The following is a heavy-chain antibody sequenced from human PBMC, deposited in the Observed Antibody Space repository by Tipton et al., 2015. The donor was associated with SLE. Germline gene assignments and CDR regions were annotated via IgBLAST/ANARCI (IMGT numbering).Heavy chain of an antibody. CDR2: ISWNSGSI. D-gene: IGHD6-19*01. J-gene: IGHJ3*02. V-gene: IGHV3-9*01. CDR3: AKDLAVAAQGAFDI. Sequence: SLRLSCAASGFTFDDYAMHWVRQAPGKGLEWVSGISWNSGSIGYADSVKGRFTISRDNAKNSLYLQMNSLRAEDTALYYCAKDLAVAAQGAFDIWGQGTMVTVSS. CDR1: GFTFDDYA.